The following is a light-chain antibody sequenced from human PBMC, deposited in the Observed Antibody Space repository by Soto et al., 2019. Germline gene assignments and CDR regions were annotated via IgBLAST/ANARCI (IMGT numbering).Light chain of an antibody. CDR3: QQYDSSPPYT. CDR1: QSVSSSY. CDR2: GAS. Sequence: EIVLTQSPGTLSLSPGERVTLSCRASQSVSSSYLAWYQQKPGQATSLLISGASSRATGIPDTFSGSGSGTDFPLTISRLEPEDFAVYYCQQYDSSPPYTFGQGTKLEIK. V-gene: IGKV3-20*01. J-gene: IGKJ2*01.